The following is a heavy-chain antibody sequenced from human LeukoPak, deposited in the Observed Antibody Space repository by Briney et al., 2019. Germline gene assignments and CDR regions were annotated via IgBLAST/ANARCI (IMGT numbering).Heavy chain of an antibody. CDR3: ASLSMVVAHFDY. CDR2: ISSSGSTI. V-gene: IGHV3-48*04. CDR1: GFTFSSYA. D-gene: IGHD2-15*01. J-gene: IGHJ4*02. Sequence: PGGSLRLSCAASGFTFSSYAMSWVRQAPGKGLEWVSYISSSGSTIYYADSVKGRFTISRDNAKNSLYLQMNSLRAEDTAVYYCASLSMVVAHFDYWGQGTLVTVSS.